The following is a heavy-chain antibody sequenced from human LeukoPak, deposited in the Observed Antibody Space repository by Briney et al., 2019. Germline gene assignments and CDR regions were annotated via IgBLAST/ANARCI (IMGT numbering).Heavy chain of an antibody. Sequence: SRTLSLTCAISGDSVSSNSAAWNWIRQSPSRGLEWLGRTYYRSKWYNDYAVSVKSRITINPDTSKNQFSLQLNSVTPEDTAVYYCARDLEGSSWYSWCSKVYHGRVRYYYYYGMDVWGQGTTVTVSS. J-gene: IGHJ6*02. CDR1: GDSVSSNSAA. D-gene: IGHD6-13*01. CDR2: TYYRSKWYN. V-gene: IGHV6-1*01. CDR3: ARDLEGSSWYSWCSKVYHGRVRYYYYYGMDV.